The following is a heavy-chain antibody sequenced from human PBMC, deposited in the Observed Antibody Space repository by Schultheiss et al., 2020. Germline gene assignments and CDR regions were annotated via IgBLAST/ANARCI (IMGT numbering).Heavy chain of an antibody. Sequence: SETLSLTCAVSGGSISSSNWWSWVRQPPGKGLEWIGEIYHSGSTNYNPSLKSRVTISVDKSKNQFSLKLSSVTAADTAVYYCARSLQWLVHAFDIWGQGTMVTVSS. CDR2: IYHSGST. CDR3: ARSLQWLVHAFDI. D-gene: IGHD6-19*01. CDR1: GGSISSSNW. V-gene: IGHV4-4*02. J-gene: IGHJ3*02.